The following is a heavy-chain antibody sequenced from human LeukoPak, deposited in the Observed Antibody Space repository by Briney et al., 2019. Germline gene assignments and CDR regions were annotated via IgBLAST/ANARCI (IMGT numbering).Heavy chain of an antibody. V-gene: IGHV3-7*01. D-gene: IGHD3-10*01. J-gene: IGHJ4*02. Sequence: PGGSLRLSCAASGFTFSSYWMSWVRQAPGKGLEWVANIKEDGSEKYYVDSVKGRFIISRDNAKNSLYLQMNSLRAEDTAVYYCARADYYGSGSYYWKWGQGTLVTVSS. CDR1: GFTFSSYW. CDR3: ARADYYGSGSYYWK. CDR2: IKEDGSEK.